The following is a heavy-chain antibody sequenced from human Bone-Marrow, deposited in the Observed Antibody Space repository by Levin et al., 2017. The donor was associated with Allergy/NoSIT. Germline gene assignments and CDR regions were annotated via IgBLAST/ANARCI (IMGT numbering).Heavy chain of an antibody. D-gene: IGHD3-10*01. J-gene: IGHJ4*02. V-gene: IGHV3-11*01. CDR3: ARDRTLVRGGETFDS. CDR2: ISSRGSTI. Sequence: GGSLRLSCSASGFTFSDYYMNWIRQAPGKGMEWVSYISSRGSTIHYADSVKGRFTISRDNAKNSLFLQMNSLRADDTAVYYCARDRTLVRGGETFDSWGQGTLVTVSS. CDR1: GFTFSDYY.